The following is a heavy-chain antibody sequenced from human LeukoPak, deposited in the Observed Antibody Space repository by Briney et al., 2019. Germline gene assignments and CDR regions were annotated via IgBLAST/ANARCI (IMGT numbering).Heavy chain of an antibody. CDR3: VREGRVSGYDFDY. V-gene: IGHV3-74*03. CDR1: GFTFGSNW. J-gene: IGHJ4*02. Sequence: GGSLRLSCAASGFTFGSNWMHWVRQAPGKGLMWVSRINSDGSSITYADSVKGRFTISRDNAKNTLYLQMNSLRVEDTAVYYCVREGRVSGYDFDYWGQGDLVTVSS. CDR2: INSDGSSI. D-gene: IGHD5-12*01.